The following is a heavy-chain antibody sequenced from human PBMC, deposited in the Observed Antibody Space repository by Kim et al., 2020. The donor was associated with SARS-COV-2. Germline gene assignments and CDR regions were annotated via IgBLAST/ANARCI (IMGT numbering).Heavy chain of an antibody. D-gene: IGHD3-22*01. CDR3: ARSDSSI. V-gene: IGHV3-7*01. Sequence: DGSKKYYVDSVKGRLTISRDNAKNSLYLQMNSLRAEDTAVYYCARSDSSIWGQGTLVTVSS. CDR2: DGSKK. J-gene: IGHJ4*02.